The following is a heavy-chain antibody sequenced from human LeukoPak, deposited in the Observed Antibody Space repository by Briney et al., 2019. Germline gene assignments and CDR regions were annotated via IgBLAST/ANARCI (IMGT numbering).Heavy chain of an antibody. CDR2: IYYSGST. Sequence: SETLSLTCTVSGGSISSYYWSWIRQPPGKGLEWIGYIYYSGSTNYNPSLKSRVTISVDTSKNQFSLKLSSVTAADTAVYYCARGIAAAGREGFDYWGQGTLVTVSS. J-gene: IGHJ4*02. CDR1: GGSISSYY. V-gene: IGHV4-59*08. D-gene: IGHD6-13*01. CDR3: ARGIAAAGREGFDY.